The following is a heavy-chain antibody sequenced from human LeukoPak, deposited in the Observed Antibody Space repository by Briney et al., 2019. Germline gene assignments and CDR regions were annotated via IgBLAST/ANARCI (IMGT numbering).Heavy chain of an antibody. V-gene: IGHV3-30*03. CDR1: GFSFSKYG. CDR3: ARWVRYGDSIFDY. CDR2: ISDDANNE. Sequence: GNSLRLSCAASGFSFSKYGMHWVRQAPGKGLEWVAVISDDANNEEYADSVKGRFTLSRDNSKNTVYLRMNSLRAEDTAVYYCARWVRYGDSIFDYWGQGTLVTVSS. J-gene: IGHJ4*02. D-gene: IGHD4-17*01.